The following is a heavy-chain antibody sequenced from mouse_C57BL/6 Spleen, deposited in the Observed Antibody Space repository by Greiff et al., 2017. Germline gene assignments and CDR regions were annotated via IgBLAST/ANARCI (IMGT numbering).Heavy chain of an antibody. CDR2: ISDGGSYT. CDR3: ARGGGYSWVAY. Sequence: EVKLMESGGGLVKPGGSLKLSCAASGFTFSSYAMPWVRQTPEKRLEWVATISDGGSYTYYPDNVKGRFTISRDNAENNLYLQMRHLKSGDTAMYCCARGGGYSWVAYWGQGTLVTVSA. V-gene: IGHV5-4*03. D-gene: IGHD2-3*01. J-gene: IGHJ3*01. CDR1: GFTFSSYA.